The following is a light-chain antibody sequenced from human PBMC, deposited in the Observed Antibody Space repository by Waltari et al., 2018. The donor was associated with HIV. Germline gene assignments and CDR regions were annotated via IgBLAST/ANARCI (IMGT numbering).Light chain of an antibody. J-gene: IGLJ2*01. CDR3: SSYTNSSTPVV. CDR1: SSDVGGYNY. CDR2: EVS. Sequence: QSALAQPASVSGSPGQSITISCTGTSSDVGGYNYVSWYQHHPGKVPKFLVYEVSNRPSGVSNRISGLQAEDEADYYCSSYTNSSTPVVFGGGTKLTVL. V-gene: IGLV2-14*01.